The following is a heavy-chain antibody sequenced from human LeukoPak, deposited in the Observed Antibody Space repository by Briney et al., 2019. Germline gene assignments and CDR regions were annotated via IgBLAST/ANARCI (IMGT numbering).Heavy chain of an antibody. V-gene: IGHV3-7*01. CDR1: GFTFSIYW. CDR2: IKQDGSEK. Sequence: PGGSLRLSCAASGFTFSIYWMSWVRQAPGKGLEWVANIKQDGSEKYYVDSGKGRSTISRDNAKNSMYLQMNSLRGEDTAVYYCARDLGSGSSYYFDYWGQGTLVTVSS. CDR3: ARDLGSGSSYYFDY. D-gene: IGHD3-10*01. J-gene: IGHJ4*02.